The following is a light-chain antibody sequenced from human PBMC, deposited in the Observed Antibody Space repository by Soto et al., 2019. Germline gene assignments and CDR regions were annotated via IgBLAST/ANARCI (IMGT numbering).Light chain of an antibody. CDR1: QNLLYSSNNKNY. CDR3: QQYYSTPRT. V-gene: IGKV4-1*01. CDR2: WAS. Sequence: DIVMTQSPDSLAVSLGERATINCKSSQNLLYSSNNKNYLAWYQQKPGQPPKLLIHWASTRESGVPDRFSGGGSGTDFTLAISNLQAEDVAVYYCQQYYSTPRTFGLGTKVEIK. J-gene: IGKJ2*01.